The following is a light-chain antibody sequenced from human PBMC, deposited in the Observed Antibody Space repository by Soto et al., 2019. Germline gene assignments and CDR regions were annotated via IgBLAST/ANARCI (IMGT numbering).Light chain of an antibody. CDR1: QSVSSSY. V-gene: IGKV3-20*01. CDR2: GTS. J-gene: IGKJ4*01. Sequence: VLTHSPGTLSLSPGERATLSCRASQSVSSSYLAWYQQKPGQAPRLLIYGTSRRATGIPDRFSGSGSGTEFTLTISRLEPEDFAVYYCQQYGSSPLTFGGGTKVEIK. CDR3: QQYGSSPLT.